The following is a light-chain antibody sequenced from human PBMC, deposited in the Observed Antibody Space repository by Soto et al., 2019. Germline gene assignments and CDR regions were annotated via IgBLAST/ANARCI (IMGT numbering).Light chain of an antibody. Sequence: DIQMPQSPSTLSASVGDRVTITCRASQSISTWLAWYQQKPGKAPKLLIYKASSLESGVPSRFSGSGSGTEFTLTINSLQPDDFATYYCQQYNTYPLTFGGGTTVEIK. CDR2: KAS. J-gene: IGKJ4*01. V-gene: IGKV1-5*03. CDR3: QQYNTYPLT. CDR1: QSISTW.